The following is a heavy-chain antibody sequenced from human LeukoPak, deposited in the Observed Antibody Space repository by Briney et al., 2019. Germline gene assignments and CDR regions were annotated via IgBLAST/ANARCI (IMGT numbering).Heavy chain of an antibody. D-gene: IGHD3-22*01. V-gene: IGHV4-31*03. Sequence: SQTLSLTCTVSGPSISSGGYYWSWIRHHPGKGLEWIAYIYYSGSTYYNPSLKSRVTISVGTSKNQFSLKLSSVTAAVTAGYYCASYDFDAFDIWGQGTMVTVSS. CDR3: ASYDFDAFDI. CDR2: IYYSGST. CDR1: GPSISSGGYY. J-gene: IGHJ3*02.